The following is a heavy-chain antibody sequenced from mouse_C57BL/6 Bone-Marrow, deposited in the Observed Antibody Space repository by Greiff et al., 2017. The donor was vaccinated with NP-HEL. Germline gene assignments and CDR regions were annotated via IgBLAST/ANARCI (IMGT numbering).Heavy chain of an antibody. CDR1: GYTFTSYW. CDR3: ATTAQAMDY. V-gene: IGHV1-55*01. D-gene: IGHD3-2*02. J-gene: IGHJ4*01. Sequence: QVQLQQPGAELVKPGASVKMSCKASGYTFTSYWITWVKQRPGQGLEWIGDIYPGSGSTNYNEKFKSKATLTAEKSSSTAYMQLSSLTSEYSAVYFCATTAQAMDYWGQGTSVTVSS. CDR2: IYPGSGST.